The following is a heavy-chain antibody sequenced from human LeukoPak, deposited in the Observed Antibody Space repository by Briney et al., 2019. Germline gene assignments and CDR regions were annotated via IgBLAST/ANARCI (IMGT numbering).Heavy chain of an antibody. J-gene: IGHJ4*02. CDR1: GGSFSGYY. V-gene: IGHV4-34*01. CDR3: ARGSTWIQLWLRSYYFDY. Sequence: SETLSLTCAVYGGSFSGYYWSWIRQPPGKGLEWIGEINHSGSTNYNPSLKSRVTISVDTSKNQFSLKLSSVTAADTAVHYCARGSTWIQLWLRSYYFDYWGQGTLVTVSS. CDR2: INHSGST. D-gene: IGHD5-18*01.